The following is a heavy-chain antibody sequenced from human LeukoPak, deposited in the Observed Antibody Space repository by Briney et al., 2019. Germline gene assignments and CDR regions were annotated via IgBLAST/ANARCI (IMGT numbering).Heavy chain of an antibody. J-gene: IGHJ4*02. V-gene: IGHV3-23*01. CDR2: ISGSGGST. CDR3: AKDEYCSGGSCYRATFDY. D-gene: IGHD2-15*01. Sequence: GGSLRLSCAASGFTFSSCAMSWVRQAPGKGLEWVSAISGSGGSTYYADSVKGRFTISRDNSKNTLYLQMNSLRAEDTAVYYCAKDEYCSGGSCYRATFDYWGQGTLVTVSS. CDR1: GFTFSSCA.